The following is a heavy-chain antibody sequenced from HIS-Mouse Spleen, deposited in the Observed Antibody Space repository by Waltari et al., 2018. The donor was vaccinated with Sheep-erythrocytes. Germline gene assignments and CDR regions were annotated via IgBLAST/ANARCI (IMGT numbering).Heavy chain of an antibody. CDR1: GFTFSSYS. CDR2: MSSSSSYI. D-gene: IGHD1-1*01. V-gene: IGHV3-21*01. CDR3: ARDTGTDAFDI. J-gene: IGHJ3*02. Sequence: EAQLVESGGGLVKPGGSLRLSCAASGFTFSSYSMNWFRQAPGRGLGWVSSMSSSSSYIYYADSVKGRFTIARDNAKNSLYLQMNSLRAEDTAVYYCARDTGTDAFDIWGQGTMVTVSS.